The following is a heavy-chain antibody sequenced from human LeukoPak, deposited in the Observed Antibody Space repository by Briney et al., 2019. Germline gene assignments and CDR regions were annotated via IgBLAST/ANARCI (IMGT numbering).Heavy chain of an antibody. V-gene: IGHV5-51*01. J-gene: IGHJ4*02. CDR3: ARQGSYFDY. CDR2: IYPGDSDT. Sequence: GESLQISCQGSGSTFTSYWIAWAGKLPGKGLEWMGIIYPGDSDTRYSPSFQGQVTISSDKSISTAYLQWSSLKASDTAMYYCARQGSYFDYWAQGTLVTVSS. CDR1: GSTFTSYW.